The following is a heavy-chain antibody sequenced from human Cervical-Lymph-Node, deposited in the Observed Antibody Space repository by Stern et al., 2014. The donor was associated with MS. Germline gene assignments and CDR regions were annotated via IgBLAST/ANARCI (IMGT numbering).Heavy chain of an antibody. Sequence: QVQLVQSGAEVKNPGASVKVSCKTAGYNFTDYGIIWVRQAPGQRLECMXWINTGNGNRRYSQKIQGRVTITRDTSASTAYMELSSLRSEDTAVYYCARTGTVVTSGYYYGMDVWGQGTTVTVSS. J-gene: IGHJ6*02. D-gene: IGHD4-23*01. CDR2: INTGNGNR. CDR3: ARTGTVVTSGYYYGMDV. CDR1: GYNFTDYG. V-gene: IGHV1-3*04.